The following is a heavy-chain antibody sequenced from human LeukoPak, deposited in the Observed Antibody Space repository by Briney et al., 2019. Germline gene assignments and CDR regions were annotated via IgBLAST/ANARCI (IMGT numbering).Heavy chain of an antibody. D-gene: IGHD3-22*01. V-gene: IGHV3-48*03. CDR2: ISSSGSSM. Sequence: GGSLRLSCAASGFTFSSYEMNWVRQAPGKGLEWISYISSSGSSMSYADSVKGRFTISRGNAKNSMYLQMTSLRAGDAAVYYCARGCYSDTTGYNPLDHWGQGTLVTVSS. CDR1: GFTFSSYE. J-gene: IGHJ4*02. CDR3: ARGCYSDTTGYNPLDH.